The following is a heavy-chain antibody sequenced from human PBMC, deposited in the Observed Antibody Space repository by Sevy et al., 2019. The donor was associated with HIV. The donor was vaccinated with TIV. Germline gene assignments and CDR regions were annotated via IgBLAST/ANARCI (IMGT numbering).Heavy chain of an antibody. CDR1: GGSLISPTFY. V-gene: IGHV4-39*02. CDR2: MHYGGNT. J-gene: IGHJ5*01. D-gene: IGHD3-16*01. Sequence: SEILSLTCTASGGSLISPTFYWGWVRQPPGERLEWIAAMHYGGNTYYNPSLKGRVAMSVDTSKNQFSLNLTSVTAADAAVYHCVRDHHLRGRHWFDSWGQGALVTVSS. CDR3: VRDHHLRGRHWFDS.